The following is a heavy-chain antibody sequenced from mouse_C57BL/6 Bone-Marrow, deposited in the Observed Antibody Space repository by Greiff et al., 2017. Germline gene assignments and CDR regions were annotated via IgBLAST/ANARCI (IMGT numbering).Heavy chain of an antibody. Sequence: EVQGVESGGGLVQPGGSMKLSCAASGFTFSDAWMDWVRQSPEKGLEWVAEIRNKANNTATYYAEYVKGRFTISRDDSKRRVYLQMDSLRAEATGMYYCTGGNYDYWGQGTTLTVSS. CDR1: GFTFSDAW. CDR2: IRNKANNTAT. CDR3: TGGNYDY. D-gene: IGHD2-1*01. J-gene: IGHJ2*01. V-gene: IGHV6-6*01.